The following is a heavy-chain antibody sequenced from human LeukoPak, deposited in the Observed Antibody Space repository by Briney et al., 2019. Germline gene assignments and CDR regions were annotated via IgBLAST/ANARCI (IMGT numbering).Heavy chain of an antibody. J-gene: IGHJ3*02. CDR2: ISYDGGNK. CDR3: ILVYCSGGSCFDAFDI. V-gene: IGHV3-30*03. CDR1: AFTFSSYR. Sequence: YCSASAFTFSSYRLHWVRQAPGQGLKWLANISYDGGNKYYADSVKGRFTIARNNYKNTLYLQMNSLGAEDTAVYYCILVYCSGGSCFDAFDIWGQGTMVTVSS. D-gene: IGHD2-15*01.